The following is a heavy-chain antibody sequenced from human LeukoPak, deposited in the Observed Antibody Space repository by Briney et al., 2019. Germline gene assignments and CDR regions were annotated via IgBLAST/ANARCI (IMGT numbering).Heavy chain of an antibody. CDR3: AKGLINDWAALEN. J-gene: IGHJ4*02. CDR1: GFTFNNYA. D-gene: IGHD1-1*01. Sequence: GGSLRLSCAASGFTFNNYAMTWVRQAPGQGLEWVSAISGIGGTTYYADSVRGRFTIYRDNSKNTLYLQMNSLRAEDTAVYYCAKGLINDWAALENWGQGTLVTVSS. CDR2: ISGIGGTT. V-gene: IGHV3-23*01.